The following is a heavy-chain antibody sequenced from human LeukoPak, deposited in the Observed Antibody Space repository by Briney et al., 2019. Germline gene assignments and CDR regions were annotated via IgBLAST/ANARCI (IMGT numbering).Heavy chain of an antibody. Sequence: PGRSLRLSCAASGFTFSSYSMNWVRQAPGKGLEWVSSISSSSSYIYYADSVKGRFTTSRDNAKNSLYLQMNSLRAEDTAVYYCARGTAMAGIDYWGQGTLVTVSS. V-gene: IGHV3-21*01. CDR1: GFTFSSYS. D-gene: IGHD5-18*01. CDR2: ISSSSSYI. J-gene: IGHJ4*02. CDR3: ARGTAMAGIDY.